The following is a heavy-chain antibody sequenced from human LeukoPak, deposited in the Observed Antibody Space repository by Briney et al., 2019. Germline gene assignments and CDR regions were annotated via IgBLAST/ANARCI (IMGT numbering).Heavy chain of an antibody. D-gene: IGHD3-9*01. CDR1: GFTFSSYG. CDR3: ARGSYYDILTGYFLFDY. V-gene: IGHV3-23*01. J-gene: IGHJ4*02. CDR2: LSGSGGST. Sequence: GGTLRLSCAASGFTFSSYGMSWVRQAPGKGLEWVSALSGSGGSTNYADSVKGRFTISRDNSKNTLYLQMNSLRAEDTAVYYCARGSYYDILTGYFLFDYWGQGTLVTVSS.